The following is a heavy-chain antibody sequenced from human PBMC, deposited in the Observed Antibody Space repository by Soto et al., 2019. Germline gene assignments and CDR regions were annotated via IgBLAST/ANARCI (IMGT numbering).Heavy chain of an antibody. CDR3: ARERSAVGYSIFGYYYYYGMDV. CDR1: GYTFTGYY. V-gene: IGHV1-2*04. D-gene: IGHD6-13*01. J-gene: IGHJ6*02. CDR2: INPNSGGT. Sequence: VASVKVSCKASGYTFTGYYMHWVRQAPGQGLEWMGWINPNSGGTNYAQKFQGWVTMTRDTSISTAYMELSRLRSDDTAVYYCARERSAVGYSIFGYYYYYGMDVWGQGTTVTVSS.